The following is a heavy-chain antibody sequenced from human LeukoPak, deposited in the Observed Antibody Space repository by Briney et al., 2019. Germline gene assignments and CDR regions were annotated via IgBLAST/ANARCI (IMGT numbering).Heavy chain of an antibody. CDR2: ISYDGSDE. CDR1: GFTFRTYG. D-gene: IGHD3-10*02. V-gene: IGHV3-30*18. J-gene: IGHJ4*02. Sequence: GGSLRLSCAASGFTFRTYGMNWVRQAPGKGLEWVAIISYDGSDEDYADSVKGRFTISRDNSKNTLYLQMNSLRAEDSAVYYCAKSRVRGVYYFDYWGQGTLVTVSS. CDR3: AKSRVRGVYYFDY.